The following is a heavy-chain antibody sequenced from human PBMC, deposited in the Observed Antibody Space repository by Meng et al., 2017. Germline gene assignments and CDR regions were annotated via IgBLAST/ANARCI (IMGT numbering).Heavy chain of an antibody. Sequence: QWLQCGGKGNKSEYSVRVSFKASGGTFSIYVLRWVRKAPGQRLEWMGGSTPTFGTANYAQKFKGRVTMTADESTSTAYMGLSSLRSEDTAVYYCASKDGTGDRPGGDYWGQGTLVTVSS. CDR2: STPTFGTA. J-gene: IGHJ4*02. CDR1: GGTFSIYV. V-gene: IGHV1-69*01. D-gene: IGHD7-27*01. CDR3: ASKDGTGDRPGGDY.